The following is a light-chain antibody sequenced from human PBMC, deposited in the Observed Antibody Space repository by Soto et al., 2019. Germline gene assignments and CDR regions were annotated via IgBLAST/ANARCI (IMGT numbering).Light chain of an antibody. V-gene: IGLV2-23*01. CDR1: RSDVGSDNL. CDR2: EGS. CDR3: CSYAGNSTYV. Sequence: QSVLTQLDSVFGSPGQSISVSWTGTRSDVGSDNLVSWYQQHPGKAPKLMIYEGSKRPSGVSNRFSGSKSGNTASLTISGLQAEDESDYYCCSYAGNSTYVFGTGTKVTVL. J-gene: IGLJ1*01.